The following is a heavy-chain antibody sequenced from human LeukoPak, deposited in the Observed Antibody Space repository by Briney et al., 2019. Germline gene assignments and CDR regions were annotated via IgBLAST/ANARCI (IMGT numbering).Heavy chain of an antibody. CDR3: VRGNYDNRGYSNAFDI. V-gene: IGHV4-59*01. J-gene: IGHJ3*02. CDR2: IYYNGNT. D-gene: IGHD3-22*01. CDR1: GASISRSY. Sequence: SETLSLTCTVSGASISRSYWSWIRQAPGKRLEWIGYIYYNGNTNSNPSLKSRVTISADTSKNQFSLKLNSVTAADTAVYYCVRGNYDNRGYSNAFDIWGQGAMVTVSS.